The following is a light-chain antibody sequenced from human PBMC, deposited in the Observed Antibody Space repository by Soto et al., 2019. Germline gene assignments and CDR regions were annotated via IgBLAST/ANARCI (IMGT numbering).Light chain of an antibody. V-gene: IGKV1-39*01. CDR3: QQSYSTPRS. CDR2: AAS. J-gene: IGKJ2*01. CDR1: QSISSY. Sequence: DIQMTQSPSSLSASVGDRVTITCRASQSISSYLNWYRQKPGKAPKLLIYAASRLESGVPSRFSGSGYGTDFTLTISSLKPEDFATYFSQQSYSTPRSFGHGTKLEIK.